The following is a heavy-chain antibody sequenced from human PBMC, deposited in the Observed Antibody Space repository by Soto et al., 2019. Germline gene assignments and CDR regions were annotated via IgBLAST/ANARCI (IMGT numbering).Heavy chain of an antibody. Sequence: AGGSLRLSCAASGFSFGSYAMYWVRQPPGKGLEWVATVSYEGSIAYYSDSVKGRFTISRDNSMHTIYLQMNSLRAEDSALYYCARDLEPTEGDYYYYGMDVWGQGTRVTVSS. D-gene: IGHD1-26*01. CDR1: GFSFGSYA. CDR2: VSYEGSIA. V-gene: IGHV3-30*03. J-gene: IGHJ6*02. CDR3: ARDLEPTEGDYYYYGMDV.